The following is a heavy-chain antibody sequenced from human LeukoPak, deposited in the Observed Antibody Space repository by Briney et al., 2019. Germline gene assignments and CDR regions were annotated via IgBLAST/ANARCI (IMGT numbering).Heavy chain of an antibody. CDR1: GGSISSSSYY. CDR2: IYYSGST. J-gene: IGHJ4*02. V-gene: IGHV4-39*07. D-gene: IGHD3-22*01. CDR3: ARDHDSSGYYYD. Sequence: SETLPLTCTVSGGSISSSSYYWGWIRQPPGKGLEWIGTIYYSGSTYYNPSLKSRVTISVDTSKNQFSLKLSSVTAADTAVYYCARDHDSSGYYYDWGQGTLVTVSS.